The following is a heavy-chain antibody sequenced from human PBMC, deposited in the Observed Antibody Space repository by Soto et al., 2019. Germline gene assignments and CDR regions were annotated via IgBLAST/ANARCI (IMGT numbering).Heavy chain of an antibody. J-gene: IGHJ5*02. Sequence: EVHLLESGGGLVQPGGSLRLSCAASGFTFRSYAMSWDRQAPGKGLEWVAGISGGGSDTYYSDSVRGRFTLSRDNSKNTLYLQINSLRVEDSAVYFCAKDDSLEWFFPLDAWGQGTLVTVSS. CDR1: GFTFRSYA. D-gene: IGHD3-3*01. CDR3: AKDDSLEWFFPLDA. CDR2: ISGGGSDT. V-gene: IGHV3-23*01.